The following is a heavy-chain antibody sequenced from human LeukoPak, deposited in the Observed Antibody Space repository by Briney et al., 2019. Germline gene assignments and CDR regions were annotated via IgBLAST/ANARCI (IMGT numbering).Heavy chain of an antibody. CDR2: IYPGDSDT. V-gene: IGHV5-51*01. CDR1: GYSFAAYW. J-gene: IGHJ4*02. D-gene: IGHD2-21*02. CDR3: ARQGPGVVVTAIPFDY. Sequence: GESLKISCKASGYSFAAYWIGWVRQMPGQGLEWVGIIYPGDSDTRYSPSFQGQVTMSADRSISTAYLQWSSLKASDTAMYYCARQGPGVVVTAIPFDYWGQGTLVTVSS.